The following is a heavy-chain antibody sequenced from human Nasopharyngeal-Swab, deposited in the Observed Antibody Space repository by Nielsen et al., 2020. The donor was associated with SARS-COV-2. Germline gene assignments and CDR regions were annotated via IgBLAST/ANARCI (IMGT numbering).Heavy chain of an antibody. CDR3: AKDRIVVVTVWYYFDY. V-gene: IGHV3-30*18. CDR1: GFTFSSYG. Sequence: GRSLRLSCAASGFTFSSYGTHWVRQAPGKGLEWVAVISYDGSNKYYADSVKGRFTISRDNSKNTLYLQMNSLRAKDTAVYYCAKDRIVVVTVWYYFDYWGQGTLVTVSS. J-gene: IGHJ4*02. D-gene: IGHD2-21*02. CDR2: ISYDGSNK.